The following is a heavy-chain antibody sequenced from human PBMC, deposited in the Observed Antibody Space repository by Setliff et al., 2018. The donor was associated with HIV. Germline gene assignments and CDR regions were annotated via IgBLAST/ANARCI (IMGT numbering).Heavy chain of an antibody. D-gene: IGHD2-2*03. CDR1: GFTFSTYA. Sequence: PGGSLRLSCAASGFTFSTYAMTWVRQAPGEGLEWVSSISSSGGTTYFADTVKGRFTISRGNSKNTLYLQMNSLRAEDTAVYYCSRHLGYCSTTNSCWGQGTPVTVSS. V-gene: IGHV3-23*01. CDR2: ISSSGGTT. J-gene: IGHJ4*02. CDR3: SRHLGYCSTTNSC.